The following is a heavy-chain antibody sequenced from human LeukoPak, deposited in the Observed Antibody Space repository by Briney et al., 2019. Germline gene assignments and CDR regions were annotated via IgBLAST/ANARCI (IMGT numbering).Heavy chain of an antibody. V-gene: IGHV3-23*01. CDR1: GFTFSSYA. D-gene: IGHD3-22*01. CDR2: ISGSGGST. Sequence: PGGSLRLSCAASGFTFSSYAMSWVRQAPGKGLEWVSAISGSGGSTYYADSVKGRFTISRDNAKNSLYLQMNSLRDEDTAVYYCARGRSSGYGSIDYWGQGTLVTVSS. CDR3: ARGRSSGYGSIDY. J-gene: IGHJ4*02.